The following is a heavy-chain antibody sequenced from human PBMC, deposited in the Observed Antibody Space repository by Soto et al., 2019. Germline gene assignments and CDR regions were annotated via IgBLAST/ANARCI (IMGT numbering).Heavy chain of an antibody. D-gene: IGHD3-9*01. CDR1: GFPFSSYW. Sequence: PGGSLRLSCAASGFPFSSYWMSWVRQAPGKGLEWVANIKQDGSEKYYVDSVKGRFTISRDNAKNSLYLQMNSLRAEDTAVYYCARDPQRYFDWLVPNWGQGTLVTVSS. CDR3: ARDPQRYFDWLVPN. V-gene: IGHV3-7*01. CDR2: IKQDGSEK. J-gene: IGHJ4*02.